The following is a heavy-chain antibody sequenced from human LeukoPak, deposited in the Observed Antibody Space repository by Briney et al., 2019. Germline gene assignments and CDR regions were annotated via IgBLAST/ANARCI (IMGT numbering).Heavy chain of an antibody. V-gene: IGHV3-7*01. CDR2: IKHDAREK. CDR3: ARSAFPADY. J-gene: IGHJ4*02. CDR1: GFTFSSYG. D-gene: IGHD2/OR15-2a*01. Sequence: GGSLRLSCAASGFTFSSYGMHWVRQAPGKGLEWVANIKHDAREKYYVDSVKGRFTISRDNAKNSLYLQMNSLRAEDTALYYCARSAFPADYWGQGTLVTVSS.